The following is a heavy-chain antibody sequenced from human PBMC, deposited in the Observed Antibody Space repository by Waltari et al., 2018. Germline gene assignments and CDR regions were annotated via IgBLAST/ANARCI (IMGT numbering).Heavy chain of an antibody. CDR2: IIPIFGTA. CDR1: GGTFSSYA. Sequence: QVQLVQSGAEVKKPGSSVKVSCKASGGTFSSYAISWVRQAPGQGLEWMGRIIPIFGTANYAQKFQGRVTITADKSTSTAYMELSSLRSEDTAVYYCAKDDYYDSSGYYDPDYFDYWGQGTLVTVSS. CDR3: AKDDYYDSSGYYDPDYFDY. J-gene: IGHJ4*02. V-gene: IGHV1-69*08. D-gene: IGHD3-22*01.